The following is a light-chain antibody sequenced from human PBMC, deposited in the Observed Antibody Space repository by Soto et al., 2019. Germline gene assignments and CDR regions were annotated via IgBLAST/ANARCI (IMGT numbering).Light chain of an antibody. CDR3: QQYNTWPPHT. J-gene: IGKJ2*01. V-gene: IGKV3-15*01. CDR2: GAS. Sequence: EVVMTQSPSTLSVSPGERATLSCRASQSISNNLAWYQQKPGQAPRLLIYGASTRATGFTTRFSGSGSGTDFTLTISSLQSEDFAVYYCQQYNTWPPHTFGQGTQLEIK. CDR1: QSISNN.